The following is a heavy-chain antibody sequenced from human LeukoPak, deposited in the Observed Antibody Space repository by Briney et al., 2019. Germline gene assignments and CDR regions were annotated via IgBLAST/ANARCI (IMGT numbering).Heavy chain of an antibody. CDR2: IYHSGST. D-gene: IGHD4-17*01. Sequence: LRLSCTASGFTFSSYAMNWVRQPPGKGLEWIGYIYHSGSTYYNPSLKSRVTISVDRSKNQFSLKLSSVTAADTAVYYCARWNYGDYLHYYYYMDVWGKGTTVTVSS. V-gene: IGHV4-30-2*01. CDR1: GFTFSSYA. CDR3: ARWNYGDYLHYYYYMDV. J-gene: IGHJ6*03.